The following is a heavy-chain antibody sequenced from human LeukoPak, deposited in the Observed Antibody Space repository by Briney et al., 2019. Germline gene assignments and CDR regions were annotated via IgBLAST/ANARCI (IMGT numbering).Heavy chain of an antibody. J-gene: IGHJ6*03. CDR2: IYTSGST. CDR1: GGSISSYC. Sequence: SETLSLTCTVSGGSISSYCWSWIRQPAGKGLEWIGRIYTSGSTNYNPSLKSRVTMSVDTSKNQFSLKLSSVTAADTAVYYCARVLNSEDYYYYYYMDVWGKGTTVTVSS. V-gene: IGHV4-4*07. D-gene: IGHD1-1*01. CDR3: ARVLNSEDYYYYYYMDV.